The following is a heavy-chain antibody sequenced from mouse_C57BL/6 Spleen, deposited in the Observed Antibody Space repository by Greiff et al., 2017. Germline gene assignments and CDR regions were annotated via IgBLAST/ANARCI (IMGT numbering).Heavy chain of an antibody. CDR2: IYPSDSET. D-gene: IGHD2-2*01. J-gene: IGHJ2*01. Sequence: QVQLQQPGAELVRPGSSVKLSCKASGYTFTSYWMHWVKQRPIQGLEWIGNIYPSDSETHYNQKFKDKATLTVDKSSSTAYMQLGSLTSEDSAVYYCARSGTMVTKGYFDYWGQGTTLTVSS. CDR1: GYTFTSYW. V-gene: IGHV1-52*01. CDR3: ARSGTMVTKGYFDY.